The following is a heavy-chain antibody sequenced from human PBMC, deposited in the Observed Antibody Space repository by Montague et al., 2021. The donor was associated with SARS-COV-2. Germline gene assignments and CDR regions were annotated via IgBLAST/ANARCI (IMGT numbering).Heavy chain of an antibody. Sequence: SETLSLTCTVSGGSISSYYWSWIRQPAGKGLEWIGRIFTSGTTNYSPSLKSRVTMSVDTSKNQFSLKLSSVTAADTAVYYCARTPVSGYHGGVDYWGQGTLVTVSS. V-gene: IGHV4-4*07. CDR1: GGSISSYY. D-gene: IGHD5-18*01. CDR3: ARTPVSGYHGGVDY. CDR2: IFTSGTT. J-gene: IGHJ4*02.